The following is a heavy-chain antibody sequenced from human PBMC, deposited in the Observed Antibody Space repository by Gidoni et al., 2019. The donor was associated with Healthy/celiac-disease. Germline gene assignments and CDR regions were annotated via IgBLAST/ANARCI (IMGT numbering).Heavy chain of an antibody. CDR1: GGSFSGYY. J-gene: IGHJ4*02. CDR3: ARGVSLSRILWFGELFYY. D-gene: IGHD3-10*01. Sequence: QVQLQQWGAGLLKPSETLSLTCAVYGGSFSGYYWSWIRQPPGKGLEWIGEINHSGSTNYNPSLKSRVTISVDTSKNQFSLKLSSVTAADTAVYYCARGVSLSRILWFGELFYYWGQGTLVTVSS. CDR2: INHSGST. V-gene: IGHV4-34*01.